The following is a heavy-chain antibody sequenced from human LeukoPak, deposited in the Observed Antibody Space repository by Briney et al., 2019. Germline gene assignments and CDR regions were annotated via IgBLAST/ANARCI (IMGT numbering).Heavy chain of an antibody. Sequence: GESLKISCKGSGYSFTGHWIGWVRQTPGKGLEWIGIIYPGDSDTRYSPSFQGQVTISADKSINTAYLQWTSLKTSDTAMYYCARPPAAADTLSNWYFDLWGRGTPVTVSS. D-gene: IGHD6-13*01. V-gene: IGHV5-51*01. CDR2: IYPGDSDT. CDR3: ARPPAAADTLSNWYFDL. CDR1: GYSFTGHW. J-gene: IGHJ2*01.